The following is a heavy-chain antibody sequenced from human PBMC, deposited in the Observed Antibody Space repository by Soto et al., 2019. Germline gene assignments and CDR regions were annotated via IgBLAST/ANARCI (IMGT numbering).Heavy chain of an antibody. V-gene: IGHV3-30-3*01. CDR1: GFTFSSYA. Sequence: GGSLRLSCAASGFTFSSYAMNWVRQAPGKGLEWVAVISYDGSNKYYADSVKGRFTISRDNSKNTLYLQMNSLRAEDTAVYYFSRVYDRAAAGTIYYYGMDVWGQGTTVTISS. CDR2: ISYDGSNK. D-gene: IGHD6-13*01. J-gene: IGHJ6*02. CDR3: SRVYDRAAAGTIYYYGMDV.